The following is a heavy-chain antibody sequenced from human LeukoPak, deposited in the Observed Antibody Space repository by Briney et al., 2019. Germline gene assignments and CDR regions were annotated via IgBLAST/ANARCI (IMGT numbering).Heavy chain of an antibody. CDR3: AKDFVPRGGSYFPGFDY. CDR1: GFAFSSYA. J-gene: IGHJ4*02. V-gene: IGHV3-23*01. D-gene: IGHD1-26*01. CDR2: ISNSGDRT. Sequence: PGGSLRLSCAASGFAFSSYAVNWVRQAPGKGLEWVSTISNSGDRTYCADSVKGRFTISRDNSKNTLYLQMNSLRTEDTAVYYCAKDFVPRGGSYFPGFDYWGQGTLVIVSS.